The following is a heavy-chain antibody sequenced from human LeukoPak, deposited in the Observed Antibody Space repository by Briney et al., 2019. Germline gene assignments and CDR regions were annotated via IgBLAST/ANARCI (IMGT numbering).Heavy chain of an antibody. V-gene: IGHV3-7*01. CDR1: GFTFSSYW. D-gene: IGHD2-15*01. CDR3: AREYCSGGSCQLPFDY. CDR2: IKQDGSEK. Sequence: GGSLRLSCAASGFTFSSYWMSWVRQAPGKGLEWVANIKQDGSEKCYVDSVKGRFTISRDNAKNSLYLQMNSLRAEDTAVYYCAREYCSGGSCQLPFDYWGQGTLVTVSS. J-gene: IGHJ4*02.